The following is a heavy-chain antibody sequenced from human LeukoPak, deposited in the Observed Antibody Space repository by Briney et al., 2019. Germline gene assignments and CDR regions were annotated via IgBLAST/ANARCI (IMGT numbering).Heavy chain of an antibody. Sequence: GASVKVSCKDSGNTFSGYDINWVRQASGQGPEWIGWMNPKSGNSNSAQKFRGRVTMTWDTSISTAYMELGSLTPEDTAVYYCARSIILVRGNIIGGREGGMDVWGQGTTVTVSS. V-gene: IGHV1-8*01. CDR1: GNTFSGYD. D-gene: IGHD3-10*01. CDR2: MNPKSGNS. CDR3: ARSIILVRGNIIGGREGGMDV. J-gene: IGHJ6*02.